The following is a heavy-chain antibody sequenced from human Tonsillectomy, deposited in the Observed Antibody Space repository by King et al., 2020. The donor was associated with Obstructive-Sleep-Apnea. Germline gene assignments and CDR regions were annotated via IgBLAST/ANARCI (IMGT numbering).Heavy chain of an antibody. D-gene: IGHD3-10*01. Sequence: VQLVESGGGLVQPGGSLRLSCAASGFTFSSYRMNWVRPAPGKGPEWVSYISSSNTTYYADSVKGRFTISRDNAKNSLYLQMNSLRAEDTAVYYCARAHRSYYNEYYFDYWGQGTLVTVSS. CDR2: ISSSNTT. J-gene: IGHJ4*02. CDR3: ARAHRSYYNEYYFDY. V-gene: IGHV3-48*01. CDR1: GFTFSSYR.